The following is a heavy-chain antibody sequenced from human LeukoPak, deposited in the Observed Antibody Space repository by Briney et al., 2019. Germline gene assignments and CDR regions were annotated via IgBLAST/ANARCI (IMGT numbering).Heavy chain of an antibody. V-gene: IGHV3-33*01. CDR1: GFTFSSYG. CDR3: ARDESSLAYDSSGYGDY. D-gene: IGHD3-22*01. J-gene: IGHJ4*02. Sequence: HPGGSLRLSCAASGFTFSSYGMHWVRRAPGKGLEWVAVIWYDGSNKYYADSVKGRFTISRDNSKNTLYLQMNSLRAEDTAVYYCARDESSLAYDSSGYGDYWGQGTLVTVSS. CDR2: IWYDGSNK.